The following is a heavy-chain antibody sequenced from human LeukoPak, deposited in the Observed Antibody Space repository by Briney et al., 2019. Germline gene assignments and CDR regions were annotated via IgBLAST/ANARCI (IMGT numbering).Heavy chain of an antibody. Sequence: GGSLRLSCVASGFTFTSYTMSWARQAPGKGLEWVAKMKEDGSEIYYADSVKGRFTICRDNAKNSLCLPMSSLTVDDTAVYYCARGGARYLDSWGQGTLVTVSS. CDR2: MKEDGSEI. V-gene: IGHV3-7*01. CDR3: ARGGARYLDS. J-gene: IGHJ5*02. D-gene: IGHD3-9*01. CDR1: GFTFTSYT.